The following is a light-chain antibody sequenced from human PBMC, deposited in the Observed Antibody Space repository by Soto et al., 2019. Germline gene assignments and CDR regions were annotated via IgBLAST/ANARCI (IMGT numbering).Light chain of an antibody. Sequence: QSALTQPASVSGSPGQSITISCTGTSSDVGGYNYVSWYQHHPGKAPKLIIHEVSNRPSGVSSRFSGSKSGNTASLTISGLQAEEEADYYCTSCTSTDTPPVIFGGGTKLTVL. J-gene: IGLJ2*01. V-gene: IGLV2-14*01. CDR2: EVS. CDR1: SSDVGGYNY. CDR3: TSCTSTDTPPVI.